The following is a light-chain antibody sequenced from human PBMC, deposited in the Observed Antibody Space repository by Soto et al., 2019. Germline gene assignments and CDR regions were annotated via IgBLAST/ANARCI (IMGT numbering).Light chain of an antibody. V-gene: IGKV1-8*01. CDR2: DAS. Sequence: AIAMTQSPSSFSSSPGDRATFSCRASQAISTYLAWYQHKPGQAPQLLIYDASTWDTGVPSRFSGSGSGTDFTLTISSLESEDFAIYYCQQRSSYPPTFGQGTKVDIK. J-gene: IGKJ1*01. CDR1: QAISTY. CDR3: QQRSSYPPT.